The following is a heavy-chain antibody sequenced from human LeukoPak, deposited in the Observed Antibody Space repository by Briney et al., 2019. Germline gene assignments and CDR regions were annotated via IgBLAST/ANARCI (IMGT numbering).Heavy chain of an antibody. CDR1: GDSISSNYW. CDR2: IHHSEST. V-gene: IGHV4-4*02. CDR3: ARARVPYYDSSGYLGY. J-gene: IGHJ4*02. D-gene: IGHD3-22*01. Sequence: SETLSLTCAVSGDSISSNYWWTWVRQPPGKGLEWIGEIHHSESTNFNPSLRSRVTISVDKSKNHFSLSLTSVSAADTAVYYCARARVPYYDSSGYLGYWGQGTLVTVSS.